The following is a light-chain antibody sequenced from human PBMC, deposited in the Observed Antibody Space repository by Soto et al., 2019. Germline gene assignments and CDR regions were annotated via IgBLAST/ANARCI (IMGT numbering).Light chain of an antibody. CDR3: QQYDNLPLT. CDR1: QDISNY. Sequence: DIQMTQSPSSLSASVGDRVTITCQASQDISNYLNWYQQKPGKAPKLLIYDASNLETGVPSRFSGSGSGTDFTFTISSLQPEDIATYYCQQYDNLPLTFGPGTNVDI. CDR2: DAS. V-gene: IGKV1-33*01. J-gene: IGKJ3*01.